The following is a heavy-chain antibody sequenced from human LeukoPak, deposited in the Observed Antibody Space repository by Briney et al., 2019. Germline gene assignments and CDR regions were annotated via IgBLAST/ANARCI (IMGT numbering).Heavy chain of an antibody. CDR2: IYSGSST. Sequence: GGSLRISCAASGFTVSSNYMSWVRQAPGKGLEWVSVIYSGSSTYYANSVKGRFTISRDNSKNTLYLQMNSLRAEDTAVYYCVRGLYGDYVSLWFDPWGQGTLVTVSS. V-gene: IGHV3-53*01. D-gene: IGHD4-17*01. CDR1: GFTVSSNY. J-gene: IGHJ5*02. CDR3: VRGLYGDYVSLWFDP.